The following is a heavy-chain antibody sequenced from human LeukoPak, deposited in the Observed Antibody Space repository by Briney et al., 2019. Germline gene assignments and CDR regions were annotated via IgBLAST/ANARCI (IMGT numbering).Heavy chain of an antibody. J-gene: IGHJ4*02. CDR1: GGSISSGGYY. Sequence: NPSETLSLTCTVSGGSISSGGYYWSWIRQHPGKGLEWIGYIYYSGSTYYNPSLKSRVTISVDTSKSQFSLKLSSVTAADTAVYYCARARYYGDYEPLYYFDYWGQGTLVTVSS. CDR3: ARARYYGDYEPLYYFDY. CDR2: IYYSGST. V-gene: IGHV4-31*03. D-gene: IGHD4-17*01.